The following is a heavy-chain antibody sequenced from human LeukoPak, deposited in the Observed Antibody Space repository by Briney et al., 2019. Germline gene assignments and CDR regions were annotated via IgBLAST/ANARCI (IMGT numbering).Heavy chain of an antibody. CDR1: GYSISSGYY. Sequence: SETLSLTCTVSGYSISSGYYWGWIRQPPGKGLEWIGSIYHSGSTYYNPSLKSRVTISVDTSKNQFSLKLSSVTAADTAVYYCARVKCTNGVCYLNYWGQGTLVTVSS. CDR2: IYHSGST. D-gene: IGHD2-8*01. CDR3: ARVKCTNGVCYLNY. V-gene: IGHV4-38-2*02. J-gene: IGHJ4*02.